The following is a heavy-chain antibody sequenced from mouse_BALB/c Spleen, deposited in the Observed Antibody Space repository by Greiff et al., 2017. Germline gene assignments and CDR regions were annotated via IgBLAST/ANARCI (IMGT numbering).Heavy chain of an antibody. CDR3: ARGSYDANFDY. CDR2: INSNGGST. Sequence: EVHLVESGGGLVQPGGSLKLSCAASGFTFSSYGMSWVRQTPDKRLELVATINSNGGSTYYPDSVKGRFTISRDNAKNTLYLQMSSLKSEDTAMYYCARGSYDANFDYWGQGTTLTVSS. CDR1: GFTFSSYG. D-gene: IGHD2-3*01. V-gene: IGHV5-6-3*01. J-gene: IGHJ2*01.